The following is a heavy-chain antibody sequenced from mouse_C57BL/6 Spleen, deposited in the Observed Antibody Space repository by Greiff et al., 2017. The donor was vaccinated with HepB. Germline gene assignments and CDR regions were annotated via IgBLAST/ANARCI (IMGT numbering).Heavy chain of an antibody. CDR2: INPSTGGT. CDR3: ARGSSPPYYAMDY. J-gene: IGHJ4*01. Sequence: VQLQQSGPELVKPGASVKISCKASGYSFTGYYMNWVKQSPEKSLEWIGEINPSTGGTTYNQKFKAKATLTVDKSSSTAYMQLKSLTSEDSAVYYCARGSSPPYYAMDYWGQGTSVTVSS. CDR1: GYSFTGYY. V-gene: IGHV1-42*01. D-gene: IGHD1-1*01.